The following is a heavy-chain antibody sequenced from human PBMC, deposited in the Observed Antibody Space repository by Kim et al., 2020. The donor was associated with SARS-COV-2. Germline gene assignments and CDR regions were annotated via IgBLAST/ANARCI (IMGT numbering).Heavy chain of an antibody. Sequence: GGSLRLSCAASGFTFSSYAMHWVRQAPGKGLEWVAVISYDGSNKYYADSVKGRFTISRDNSKNTLYLQMNSLRAEDTAVYYCARDEGYCSSTSCYTRIVLYYGMDVWGQGTTVTVSS. CDR2: ISYDGSNK. J-gene: IGHJ6*02. D-gene: IGHD2-2*02. CDR3: ARDEGYCSSTSCYTRIVLYYGMDV. V-gene: IGHV3-30*04. CDR1: GFTFSSYA.